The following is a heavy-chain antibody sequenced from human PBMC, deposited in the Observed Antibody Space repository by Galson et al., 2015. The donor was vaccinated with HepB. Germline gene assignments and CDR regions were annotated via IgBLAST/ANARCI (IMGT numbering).Heavy chain of an antibody. CDR1: GFTFSSYA. V-gene: IGHV3-30*04. CDR3: ARDSQYGDYGDY. Sequence: SLRLSCAASGFTFSSYAMHWVRQAPGKGLEWVAVISYDGSNKYYADSVKGRFTISRDNSKNTLYLQMNSLRAEDTAVYYCARDSQYGDYGDYWGQGTLVTVSP. J-gene: IGHJ4*02. CDR2: ISYDGSNK. D-gene: IGHD4-17*01.